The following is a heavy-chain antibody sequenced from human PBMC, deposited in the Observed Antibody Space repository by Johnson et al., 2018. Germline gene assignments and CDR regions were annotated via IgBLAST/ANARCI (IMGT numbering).Heavy chain of an antibody. CDR2: MNPNSGNT. V-gene: IGHV1-8*01. J-gene: IGHJ6*02. Sequence: VQLVESGDEVKKPGASVKVSCKASRYTFTRYDINWVRQATGQGLEWMGWMNPNSGNTGYAQKFQGRVTMTRNTSRSTAYMELNSLRAEDTAVYYCAKEIGYSRTLDYGMDVWGLGTTVTVSS. CDR3: AKEIGYSRTLDYGMDV. CDR1: RYTFTRYD. D-gene: IGHD1-26*01.